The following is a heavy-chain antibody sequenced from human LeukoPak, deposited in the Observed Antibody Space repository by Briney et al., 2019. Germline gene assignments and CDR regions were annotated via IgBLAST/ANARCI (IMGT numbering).Heavy chain of an antibody. J-gene: IGHJ3*02. V-gene: IGHV4-59*01. Sequence: PSETLSLTCTVSGGSISSYYWSWIRQPPGKGLEWIGYIYYSGSTNYNPSLKSRVTISVDTSKNQFSLKLSSVTAADTAVYYCARTGPTTVVTPGYFDIWGQGTMVTVSS. CDR1: GGSISSYY. CDR3: ARTGPTTVVTPGYFDI. CDR2: IYYSGST. D-gene: IGHD4-23*01.